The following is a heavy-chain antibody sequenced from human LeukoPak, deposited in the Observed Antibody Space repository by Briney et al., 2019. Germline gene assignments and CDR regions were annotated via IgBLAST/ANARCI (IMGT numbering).Heavy chain of an antibody. CDR2: INTNTGNP. V-gene: IGHV7-4-1*02. J-gene: IGHJ5*02. Sequence: GASVKVSCKASGYTFTSYAVNWVRQAPGQGLEWMGWINTNTGNPTYAQGFTGRFVFSLDTSVSTAYLQISSLKAEDTAVYYCAREYSSSWYLWFDPWGQGTLVTVSS. D-gene: IGHD6-13*01. CDR3: AREYSSSWYLWFDP. CDR1: GYTFTSYA.